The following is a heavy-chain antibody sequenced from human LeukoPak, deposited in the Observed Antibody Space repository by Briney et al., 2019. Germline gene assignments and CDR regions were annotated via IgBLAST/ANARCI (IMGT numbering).Heavy chain of an antibody. CDR3: RGVVPAARWFDP. V-gene: IGHV4-39*01. D-gene: IGHD2-2*01. J-gene: IGHJ5*02. Sequence: SETLSLTCTVSGGSISSSSYYWGWIRQPPGKGLEWIGSIYYSGSTYYNPSLKSRVTISVDTSKNQSSLKLSSVTAADTAVYYCRGVVPAARWFDPWGQGTLVTVSS. CDR2: IYYSGST. CDR1: GGSISSSSYY.